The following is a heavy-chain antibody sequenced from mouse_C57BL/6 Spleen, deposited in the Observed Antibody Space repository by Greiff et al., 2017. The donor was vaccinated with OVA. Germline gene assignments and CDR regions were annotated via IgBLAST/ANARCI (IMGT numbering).Heavy chain of an antibody. CDR2: IYPGDGDT. J-gene: IGHJ2*01. D-gene: IGHD1-1*01. Sequence: QVQLQQSGPELVKPGASVKISCKASGYAFSSSWMNWVKQRPGKGLEWIGRIYPGDGDTNYNGKFKGKATLTADKSSSTAYMQLSSLTSEDSAVYFCARDIRLYGSSWCFDYWGQGTTLTVSS. CDR1: GYAFSSSW. V-gene: IGHV1-82*01. CDR3: ARDIRLYGSSWCFDY.